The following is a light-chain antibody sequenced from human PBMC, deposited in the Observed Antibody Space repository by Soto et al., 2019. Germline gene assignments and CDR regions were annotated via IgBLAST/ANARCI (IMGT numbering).Light chain of an antibody. J-gene: IGLJ3*02. CDR2: DVS. Sequence: QSALTQPASVSGSPGQSITISCTGTSSDVGGYNYVSWYQQHPGKAPKLMIYDVSNRPSGVSNRFSGSKSGNTASLTISGIKAEDEADYYCRSYTSNSNWVFGEGTKLTVL. V-gene: IGLV2-14*01. CDR1: SSDVGGYNY. CDR3: RSYTSNSNWV.